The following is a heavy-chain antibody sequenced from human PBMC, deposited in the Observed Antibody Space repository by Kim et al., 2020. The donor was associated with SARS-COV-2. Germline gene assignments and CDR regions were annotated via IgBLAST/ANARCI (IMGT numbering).Heavy chain of an antibody. J-gene: IGHJ5*02. D-gene: IGHD6-13*01. CDR2: ISSSGSTI. V-gene: IGHV3-48*03. CDR1: GFTFSSYE. CDR3: ARDRSIAAAVWFDP. Sequence: GGSLRLFCAASGFTFSSYEMNWVRQAPGKGLEWVSYISSSGSTIYYADSVKGRFTISRDNAKNSLYLQMNSLRAEDTAVYYCARDRSIAAAVWFDPWGQGTLVTVSS.